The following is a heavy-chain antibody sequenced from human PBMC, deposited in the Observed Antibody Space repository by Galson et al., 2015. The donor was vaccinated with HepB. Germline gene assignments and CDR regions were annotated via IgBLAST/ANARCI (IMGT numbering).Heavy chain of an antibody. D-gene: IGHD3-22*01. CDR2: IIPVFGTV. CDR3: ATMNFYDSPRGSYYFDS. CDR1: GDTFSRYE. V-gene: IGHV1-69*13. J-gene: IGHJ4*02. Sequence: SVKVSCKASGDTFSRYEITWVRQAPRQGLEWMGGIIPVFGTVNYAQKFQGRVTITADASTSTAYMELSSLRSEDTALYYCATMNFYDSPRGSYYFDSWGQGNLSPSPQ.